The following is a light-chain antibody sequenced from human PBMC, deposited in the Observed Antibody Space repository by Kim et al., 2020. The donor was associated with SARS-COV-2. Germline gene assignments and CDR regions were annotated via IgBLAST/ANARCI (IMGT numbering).Light chain of an antibody. CDR3: QQRYNWPIT. V-gene: IGKV3-11*01. CDR2: DAS. CDR1: QSVSTS. Sequence: LSRGERATLSCRASQSVSTSLAWYQQTPGQAPRLLIYDASNRATGIPARFSGSGSGTDFTLTINSLEPEDFAVYYCQQRYNWPITFGQGTRLEIK. J-gene: IGKJ5*01.